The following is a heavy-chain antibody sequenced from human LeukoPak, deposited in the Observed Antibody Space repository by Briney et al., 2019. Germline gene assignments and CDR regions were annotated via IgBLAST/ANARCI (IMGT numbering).Heavy chain of an antibody. V-gene: IGHV4-59*01. Sequence: SETLSLTCTVSGGSISSYYWSWIRQPPGKGLEWIGYIYYSGSTNYNPSLKSRVTISVDTSKNQFSLKLSSVTAADTAVYYCARGLYAPGVLDYWGQGTLVTVSS. CDR2: IYYSGST. J-gene: IGHJ4*02. CDR3: ARGLYAPGVLDY. CDR1: GGSISSYY. D-gene: IGHD3-16*01.